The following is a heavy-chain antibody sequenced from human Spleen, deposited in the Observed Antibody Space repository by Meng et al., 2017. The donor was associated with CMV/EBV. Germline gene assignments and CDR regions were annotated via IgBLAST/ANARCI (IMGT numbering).Heavy chain of an antibody. D-gene: IGHD2-2*01. CDR3: AKNRAAIYCSGSRCPVGYYYGMDV. J-gene: IGHJ6*02. CDR2: ISYDGSNK. Sequence: GESLKISCAASGFTFSSYAMHWVRQAPGKGLEWVAVISYDGSNKYYADSVKGRFTISRDNSKNTLYLQMNSLRAEDTAVYYCAKNRAAIYCSGSRCPVGYYYGMDVWGQGTTVTVSS. CDR1: GFTFSSYA. V-gene: IGHV3-30*04.